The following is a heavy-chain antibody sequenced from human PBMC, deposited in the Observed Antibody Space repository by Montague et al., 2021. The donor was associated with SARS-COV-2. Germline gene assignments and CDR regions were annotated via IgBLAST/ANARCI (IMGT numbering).Heavy chain of an antibody. CDR3: ARVRSITMIVVVITPMGWFDP. CDR1: GYSISSGYY. Sequence: SVTLSLTCTVSGYSISSGYYWGWIRQPPGKGLEWIGSIYHSGSTYYNPSRKSRVTISVDTSKNQFSLKLSSVTAADTAVYYCARVRSITMIVVVITPMGWFDPWGQGTLVTVSS. J-gene: IGHJ5*02. D-gene: IGHD3-22*01. CDR2: IYHSGST. V-gene: IGHV4-38-2*02.